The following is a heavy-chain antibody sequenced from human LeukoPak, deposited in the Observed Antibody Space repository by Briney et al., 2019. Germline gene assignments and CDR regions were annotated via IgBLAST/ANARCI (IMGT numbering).Heavy chain of an antibody. V-gene: IGHV1-69*04. J-gene: IGHJ6*02. CDR2: IIPILGIA. CDR1: GGTFSIYA. CDR3: ARSVLAHYGMYV. Sequence: SVKVSCKASGGTFSIYAISWVRQAPGQGLEWMGRIIPILGIANYAQKFQGRVTITADKSTSTAYMELSSLRSEDTAVYYCARSVLAHYGMYVSSRGTTVTVSS. D-gene: IGHD3-3*02.